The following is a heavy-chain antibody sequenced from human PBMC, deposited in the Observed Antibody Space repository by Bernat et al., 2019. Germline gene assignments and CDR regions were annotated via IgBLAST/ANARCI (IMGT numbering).Heavy chain of an antibody. D-gene: IGHD3-22*01. CDR1: GGSISSSSYY. J-gene: IGHJ4*02. V-gene: IGHV4-39*01. CDR2: IYYSGST. Sequence: QLQLQESGPGLVKPSETLSLTCTVSGGSISSSSYYWGWIRQPPGKGLEWIGSIYYSGSTYYNPSLKSRVTISVDTSKNQFSLKLSSVTAADTAVYYCAAYYYDSSGYAFFQNINDYWGQGTRVTVSS. CDR3: AAYYYDSSGYAFFQNINDY.